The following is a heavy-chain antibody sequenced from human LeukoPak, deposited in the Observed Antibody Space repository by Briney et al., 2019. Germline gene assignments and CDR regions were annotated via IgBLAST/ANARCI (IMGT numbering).Heavy chain of an antibody. CDR2: IIPVFGTP. Sequence: SVKVSCKTSGGTFSGYAISWVRQAPGQGLEWMGGIIPVFGTPKYAQKFQGRVTIAADESTSTAYMELSSLRSEDTAVYYCARSGWQLFTYFDQWGQGTLVTVSS. CDR3: ARSGWQLFTYFDQ. V-gene: IGHV1-69*01. CDR1: GGTFSGYA. D-gene: IGHD4-23*01. J-gene: IGHJ4*02.